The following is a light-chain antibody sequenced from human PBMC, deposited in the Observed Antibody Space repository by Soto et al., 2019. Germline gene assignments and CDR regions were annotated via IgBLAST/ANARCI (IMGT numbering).Light chain of an antibody. Sequence: QTVVTQEASLSVSPGGTVTLTCGVTSGSVAARYYPSWYRQDPGQTPRTLIYSVAIRSSGVPDRFSGSILGSKAALTITGAQADDESVYYCVLYIKGDTRVFGGGTKVTVL. V-gene: IGLV8-61*01. CDR1: SGSVAARYY. CDR2: SVA. J-gene: IGLJ1*01. CDR3: VLYIKGDTRV.